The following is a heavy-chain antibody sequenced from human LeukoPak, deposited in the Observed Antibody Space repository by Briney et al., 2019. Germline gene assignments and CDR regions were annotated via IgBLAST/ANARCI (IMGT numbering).Heavy chain of an antibody. CDR3: ASTRRYSSSWDRGFLDY. CDR2: ISGSGDTT. CDR1: GFTFSSYV. J-gene: IGHJ4*02. Sequence: GGSLRLSCEAPGFTFSSYVMSWVRQAPGKGLEWVSAISGSGDTTYYADSVKGRFTISRDNSKNTLYLQVDTLRAEDTTVYYCASTRRYSSSWDRGFLDYWGQGTLVTVSS. V-gene: IGHV3-23*01. D-gene: IGHD6-13*01.